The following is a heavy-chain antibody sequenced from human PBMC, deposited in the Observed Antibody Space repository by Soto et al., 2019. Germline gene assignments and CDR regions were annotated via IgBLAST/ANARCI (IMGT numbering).Heavy chain of an antibody. Sequence: EVQLLESGGGLVQPGGSLRLSCAASGFTFSSYGINWVRQAPGKGLEWVSGISGSGDSTHYADSVKGRFTISRDNYKNKMYLQMNSLRAEDTAVYYCAKQAPYSNSWYEIDHWGQGTLVTVSS. CDR3: AKQAPYSNSWYEIDH. V-gene: IGHV3-23*01. CDR1: GFTFSSYG. CDR2: ISGSGDST. D-gene: IGHD6-13*01. J-gene: IGHJ4*02.